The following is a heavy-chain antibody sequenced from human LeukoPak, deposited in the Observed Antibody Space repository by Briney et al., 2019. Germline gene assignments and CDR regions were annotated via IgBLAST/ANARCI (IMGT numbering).Heavy chain of an antibody. CDR2: VNLQGST. CDR1: GGSISNTNW. Sequence: SGTLPLTCGVSGGSISNTNWWTWVRQPPGKGLEWIGEVNLQGSTNYNPSLKSRVAVSVDKSENHISLKLTSVTAADTAVYYCAREGGPYRPLDYSGQGTLVTVAS. CDR3: AREGGPYRPLDY. V-gene: IGHV4-4*02. J-gene: IGHJ4*02.